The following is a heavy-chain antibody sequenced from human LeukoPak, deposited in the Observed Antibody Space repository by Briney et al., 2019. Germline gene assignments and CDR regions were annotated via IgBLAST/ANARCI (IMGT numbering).Heavy chain of an antibody. CDR1: GGSISSNNW. Sequence: SETLSLTCAVSGGSISSNNWWWSWVRQPPGKGLEWIGEIYHSGSTNYNPSLKSRVTISVDTSKNQFSLKLSSVTAADTAVYYCAREYDNWNHGYYFDYWGQGTLVTVSS. J-gene: IGHJ4*02. CDR3: AREYDNWNHGYYFDY. V-gene: IGHV4-4*02. CDR2: IYHSGST. D-gene: IGHD1-14*01.